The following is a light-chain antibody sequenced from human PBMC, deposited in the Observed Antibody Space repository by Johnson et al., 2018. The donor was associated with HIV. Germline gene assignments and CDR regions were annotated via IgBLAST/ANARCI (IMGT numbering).Light chain of an antibody. CDR3: GTWDSSLSAYV. V-gene: IGLV1-51*01. CDR2: DNN. J-gene: IGLJ1*01. CDR1: SSNIGNNY. Sequence: VLTQPPSVSAAPGQKVTISCSGRSSNIGNNYVSWYQQVPGTAPKLLIYDNNRRPSGIPDRFSGSKSGTSATLGITGLQTGDEADYYCGTWDSSLSAYVFGTGTKVTVL.